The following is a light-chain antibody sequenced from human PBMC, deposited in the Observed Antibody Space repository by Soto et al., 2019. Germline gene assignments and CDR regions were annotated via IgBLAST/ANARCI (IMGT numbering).Light chain of an antibody. CDR1: QSVSSN. CDR3: QQYNNWQT. Sequence: EIVMTQSPATLSVSPGERATLSCRASQSVSSNLAWYQQKPGQPPRLLIYGASTRATGIPARFSGSGSGTEFTLTISSLQSEDFAVYYCQQYNNWQTFGQGTKVEIK. J-gene: IGKJ1*01. V-gene: IGKV3-15*01. CDR2: GAS.